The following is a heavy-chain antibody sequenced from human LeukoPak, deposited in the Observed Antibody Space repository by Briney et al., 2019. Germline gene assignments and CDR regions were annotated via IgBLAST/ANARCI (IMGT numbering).Heavy chain of an antibody. CDR1: GYTFTGYY. J-gene: IGHJ4*02. D-gene: IGHD3-3*01. CDR3: ARASKSVVRFLEWTPIDY. V-gene: IGHV1-2*02. CDR2: INPNSGGT. Sequence: PPASVKVSCKASGYTFTGYYMHWVRQAPGQGLEWMGWINPNSGGTNYAQKFQGRVTMTRDTSISTAYMELCRLRSDDTAVYYCARASKSVVRFLEWTPIDYWGQGTLVTVSS.